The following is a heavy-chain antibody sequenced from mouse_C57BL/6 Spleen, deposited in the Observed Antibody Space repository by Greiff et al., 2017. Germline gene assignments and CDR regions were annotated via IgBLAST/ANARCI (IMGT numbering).Heavy chain of an antibody. CDR2: IHPNSGST. V-gene: IGHV1-64*01. D-gene: IGHD2-1*01. CDR1: GYTFTSYW. Sequence: QVQLQQPGAELVKPGASVKLSCKASGYTFTSYWMHWVKQRPGQGLEWIGMIHPNSGSTNYNEKFKSKATLTVDKSSSTAYMQLSSLTSEDSAVYYCARENYGNWGWYFDVWGTGTTVTVSS. CDR3: ARENYGNWGWYFDV. J-gene: IGHJ1*03.